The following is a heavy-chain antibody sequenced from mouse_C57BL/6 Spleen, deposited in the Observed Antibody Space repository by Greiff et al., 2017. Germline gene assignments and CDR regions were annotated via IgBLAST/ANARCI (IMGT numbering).Heavy chain of an antibody. D-gene: IGHD4-1*01. V-gene: IGHV5-6*01. CDR3: ARELGRGLDY. CDR1: GFTFSSYG. Sequence: EVKVVESGGDLVKPGGSLKLSCAASGFTFSSYGMSWVRQTPDKRLEWVATISSGGSYTYYPDSVKGRFTISRDNAKNTLYLQMSSLKSEDTAMYYGARELGRGLDYWGQGTTLTVSS. CDR2: ISSGGSYT. J-gene: IGHJ2*01.